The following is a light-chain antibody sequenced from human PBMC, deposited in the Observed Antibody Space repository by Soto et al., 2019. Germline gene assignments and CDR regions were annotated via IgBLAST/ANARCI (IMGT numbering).Light chain of an antibody. CDR3: QQVNVYPSN. V-gene: IGKV1-9*01. Sequence: DIQMTQSPSTLSASVGDRVTVTFRASQGISSYLGWYQQKPGKAPNLLIYDASTLHSGVPSRFSGGGSGTDFTLTISSLQPEDFATYYCQQVNVYPSNFGGGTKVDIK. J-gene: IGKJ4*01. CDR1: QGISSY. CDR2: DAS.